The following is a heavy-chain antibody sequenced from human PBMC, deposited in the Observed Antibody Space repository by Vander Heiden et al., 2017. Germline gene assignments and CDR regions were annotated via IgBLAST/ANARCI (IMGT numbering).Heavy chain of an antibody. CDR3: AKGLTQLERVFDS. Sequence: EVKLVESGGGLVQPGRSLRLSCAASGSLFEDDAMHWVRQGPEKGLEWVAGISWNSGNIDYVDSVKGRFTISRDNAKNSLFLQMNSLRPEDTALYYCAKGLTQLERVFDSWGQGVLVTVSS. CDR1: GSLFEDDA. D-gene: IGHD1-1*01. V-gene: IGHV3-9*01. CDR2: ISWNSGNI. J-gene: IGHJ4*02.